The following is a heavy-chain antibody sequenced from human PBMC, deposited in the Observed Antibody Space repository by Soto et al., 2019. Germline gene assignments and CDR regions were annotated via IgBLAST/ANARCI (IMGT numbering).Heavy chain of an antibody. Sequence: GGSLRLSCAASGFTFSSYSMNWVRQAPGKGLEWVSYISGSGTTIYYADSVKGRFTVSRDNAKNSLYLQMNSLRAEDMAVYYCARTWYSSGWGWFDSWGQGTLVTVS. CDR3: ARTWYSSGWGWFDS. J-gene: IGHJ5*01. V-gene: IGHV3-48*01. D-gene: IGHD6-19*01. CDR2: ISGSGTTI. CDR1: GFTFSSYS.